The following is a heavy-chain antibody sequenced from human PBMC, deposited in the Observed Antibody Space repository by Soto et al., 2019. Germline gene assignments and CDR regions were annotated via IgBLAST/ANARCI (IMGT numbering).Heavy chain of an antibody. CDR3: AREGVDTDMDKFLNFDY. CDR2: ISYDGSNK. D-gene: IGHD5-18*01. CDR1: GFTFSSYA. Sequence: QVQLVESGGGVVQPGRSLRLSCAASGFTFSSYAMYWVRQAPGKGLEWVAVISYDGSNKYYADSVKGRFTISRDNSKNTLYLQMNCLRAEDTAVYYCAREGVDTDMDKFLNFDYWGQGTLVTVSS. V-gene: IGHV3-30-3*01. J-gene: IGHJ4*02.